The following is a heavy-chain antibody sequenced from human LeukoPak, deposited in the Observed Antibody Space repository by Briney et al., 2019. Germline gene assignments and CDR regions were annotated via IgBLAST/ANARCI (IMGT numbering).Heavy chain of an antibody. J-gene: IGHJ4*02. Sequence: GRSLRLSCVASGFTFSSYGMHWVRQAPGKWLEWVAVIWYDGSNKYYADSVKGRFTISRDNSKNTLYLQMNSLRAEDTAVYYCAKDRTGGNSYYFDYWGQGTLVTVSS. V-gene: IGHV3-33*06. CDR1: GFTFSSYG. CDR2: IWYDGSNK. CDR3: AKDRTGGNSYYFDY. D-gene: IGHD4-23*01.